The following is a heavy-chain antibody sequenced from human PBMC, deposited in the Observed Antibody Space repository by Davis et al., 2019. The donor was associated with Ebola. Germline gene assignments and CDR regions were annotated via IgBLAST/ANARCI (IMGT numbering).Heavy chain of an antibody. CDR2: INHSGRT. V-gene: IGHV4-34*01. J-gene: IGHJ5*02. CDR3: ARGGGRWRPWDILILPDALADHWFDP. CDR1: GGSFSDYY. D-gene: IGHD2-2*01. Sequence: MPSETLSLTCAVYGGSFSDYYWSWIRQPPGKGLEWIGEINHSGRTNYNPSLKSRVTISVDTSKNQFSLKLSSMTAADTAVYFCARGGGRWRPWDILILPDALADHWFDPWGQGTLVTVSS.